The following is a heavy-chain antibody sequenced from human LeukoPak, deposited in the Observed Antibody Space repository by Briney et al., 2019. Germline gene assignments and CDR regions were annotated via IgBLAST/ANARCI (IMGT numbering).Heavy chain of an antibody. CDR2: VWYDGSNE. J-gene: IGHJ4*02. CDR1: GFTFSSYG. D-gene: IGHD6-13*01. Sequence: PGGSLRLSCAVSGFTFSSYGMHWVRQAPGKGLEWVAVVWYDGSNEHYADSVKGRFTISRDNARSTLYLQMNNLRAEDTAVYYCAREKQQLTSVADYWGQGTLVIVSS. CDR3: AREKQQLTSVADY. V-gene: IGHV3-33*08.